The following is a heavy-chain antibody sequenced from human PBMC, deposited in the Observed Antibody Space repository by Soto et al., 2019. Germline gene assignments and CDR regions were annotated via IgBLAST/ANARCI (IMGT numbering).Heavy chain of an antibody. CDR2: ISSSSSYI. J-gene: IGHJ4*02. CDR3: ARVFLYQLLDVDY. V-gene: IGHV3-21*01. CDR1: GFTFSSYS. D-gene: IGHD2-2*01. Sequence: GGSLRLSCAASGFTFSSYSMNWVRQAPGKGLEWVSSISSSSSYIYYADSVKGRFTISRDNAKNSLYLQMNSLRAEDTAVYYCARVFLYQLLDVDYWGQGTLVTVSS.